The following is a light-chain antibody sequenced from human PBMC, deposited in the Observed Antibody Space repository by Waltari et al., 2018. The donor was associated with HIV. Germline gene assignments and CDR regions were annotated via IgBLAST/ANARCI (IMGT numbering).Light chain of an antibody. V-gene: IGLV1-40*01. J-gene: IGLJ2*01. CDR1: SSNIGAGYD. Sequence: QSVLTQPTSVSGAPGQRVTISCTGSSSNIGAGYDVHWYQQPPGTAPKLLIYGNSNRPSGVPDRFSGSKSGTSASLAITGLQAEDEADYYCQSYDSSLSGVVFGGGTKLTVL. CDR2: GNS. CDR3: QSYDSSLSGVV.